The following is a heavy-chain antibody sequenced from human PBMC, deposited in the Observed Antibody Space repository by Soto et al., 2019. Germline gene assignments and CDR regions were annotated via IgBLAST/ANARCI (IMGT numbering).Heavy chain of an antibody. CDR1: GGTFSSYT. Sequence: QVQLVQSGAEVKKPGSSVKVSCKASGGTFSSYTISWVRQAPGQGLEWMGRIIPILGIANYAQKFQGRVTITADKCTSTAYMELSRLRSEDTAVYYWARWGEGTSIAVAGKVGDYWGQGTLVTVSS. D-gene: IGHD6-19*01. CDR2: IIPILGIA. V-gene: IGHV1-69*02. CDR3: ARWGEGTSIAVAGKVGDY. J-gene: IGHJ4*02.